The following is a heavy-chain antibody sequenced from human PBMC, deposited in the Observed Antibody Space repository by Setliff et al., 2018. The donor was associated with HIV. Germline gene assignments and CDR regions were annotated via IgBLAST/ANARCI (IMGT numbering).Heavy chain of an antibody. CDR3: ARDHQTMLWLDY. CDR1: GDTFSTYV. Sequence: SVKVSCKSSGDTFSTYVFAWVRQAPGQGLEWMGGVTPILHTTNYAQKFQGRVTITADISTRTVYMELSSLTSEDTAIYYCARDHQTMLWLDYWGQGTLVTVSS. D-gene: IGHD2-21*01. V-gene: IGHV1-69*10. J-gene: IGHJ4*02. CDR2: VTPILHTT.